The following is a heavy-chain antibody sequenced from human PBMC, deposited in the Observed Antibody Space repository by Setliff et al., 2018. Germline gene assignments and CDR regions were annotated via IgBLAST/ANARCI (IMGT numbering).Heavy chain of an antibody. D-gene: IGHD6-13*01. J-gene: IGHJ3*02. CDR2: IYGDGSMT. CDR3: ARERGAGSSRWYSHDGFDI. V-gene: IGHV3-74*01. CDR1: GFTFSSYA. Sequence: PGGSLRLSCAASGFTFSSYAMHWVRQAPGKGLVWVSRIYGDGSMTDYADSVKGRFTISRDNARNILYLQMNSLKIEDTAVYFCARERGAGSSRWYSHDGFDIWGQGTMVTVSS.